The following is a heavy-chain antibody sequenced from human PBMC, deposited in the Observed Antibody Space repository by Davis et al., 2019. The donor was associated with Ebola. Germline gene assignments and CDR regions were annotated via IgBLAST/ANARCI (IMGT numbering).Heavy chain of an antibody. Sequence: SETLSLTCAVYGGSFSGYYWSWIRQPPGKGLEWIGEINHSGSTNYNPSLKSRVTISVDTSKNQFSLKLSSVTAADTAVYYCARGGEWELSYYFDYWGQGTLVTVSS. CDR2: INHSGST. J-gene: IGHJ4*02. CDR1: GGSFSGYY. CDR3: ARGGEWELSYYFDY. V-gene: IGHV4-34*01. D-gene: IGHD1-26*01.